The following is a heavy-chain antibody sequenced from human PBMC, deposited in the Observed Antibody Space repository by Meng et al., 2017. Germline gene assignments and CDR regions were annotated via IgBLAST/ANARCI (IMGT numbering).Heavy chain of an antibody. CDR2: ISSSSSYI. CDR3: ARDPYCSSTSCYTKRYFDL. CDR1: GFTFRSYS. D-gene: IGHD2-2*02. V-gene: IGHV3-21*01. Sequence: LTCAASGFTFRSYSMNWVRQAPGKGLEWVSSISSSSSYIYYADSVKGRFTISRDNAKNSLYLQMNSLRAEDTAVYYCARDPYCSSTSCYTKRYFDLWGRGTLVTVSS. J-gene: IGHJ2*01.